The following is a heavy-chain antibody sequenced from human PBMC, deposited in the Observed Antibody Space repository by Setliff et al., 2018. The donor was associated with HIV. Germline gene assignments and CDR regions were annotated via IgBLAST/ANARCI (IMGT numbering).Heavy chain of an antibody. Sequence: SETLSLTCTVSGGSISRDSFYWGWFRQPPGEGLEWIGSIYYSGTTYYAPSLETRLTISVDTSTNQFSLKLSSVTAADTAVYYCAREDIAVASAFDIWGQGTMVTVSS. CDR1: GGSISRDSFY. D-gene: IGHD6-19*01. CDR2: IYYSGTT. J-gene: IGHJ3*02. CDR3: AREDIAVASAFDI. V-gene: IGHV4-39*02.